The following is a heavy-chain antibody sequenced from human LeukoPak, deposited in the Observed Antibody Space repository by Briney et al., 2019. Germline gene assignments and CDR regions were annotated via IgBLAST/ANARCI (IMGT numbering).Heavy chain of an antibody. V-gene: IGHV1-46*01. J-gene: IGHJ6*02. CDR1: GYIFTYYY. CDR3: AREQSPYAMDV. CDR2: INPSGGST. Sequence: ASVKVSCKASGYIFTYYYMHWVRQAPGQGLQWMGIINPSGGSTSYTQRFQGRVTMTRDTSTGTVYMELSSLRPEDTAVYYCAREQSPYAMDVWGQGTTVTVSS. D-gene: IGHD5-24*01.